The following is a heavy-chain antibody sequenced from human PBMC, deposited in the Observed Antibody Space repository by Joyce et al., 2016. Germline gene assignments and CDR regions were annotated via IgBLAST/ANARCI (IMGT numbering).Heavy chain of an antibody. V-gene: IGHV4-4*02. CDR2: IYLGGST. J-gene: IGHJ5*01. Sequence: QVQLQESGPGLVKPSGTQSLTCAVSGGSISSAHWWSWVRQPPGKGLEWIGEIYLGGSTTYNPALMSRVTISVDKSKNQLSLKMNSVTAADTAVYYCARNGAYSQDSWGQGTLVTVSS. CDR3: ARNGAYSQDS. CDR1: GGSISSAHW. D-gene: IGHD5-12*01.